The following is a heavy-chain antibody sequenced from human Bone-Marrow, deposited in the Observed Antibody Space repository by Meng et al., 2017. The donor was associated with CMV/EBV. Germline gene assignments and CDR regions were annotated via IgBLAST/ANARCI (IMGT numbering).Heavy chain of an antibody. D-gene: IGHD2-21*01. J-gene: IGHJ6*02. CDR3: ARDVSPRSSAYFAIYYFYALDV. V-gene: IGHV3-21*01. CDR1: GFIFSSYE. Sequence: GESLKISCVASGFIFSSYEMHWVRQAPGKGLEWVSSISSSSSYIYYADSVKGRFTISRDNAKNSLYLQMNSLRAEDTAVYYCARDVSPRSSAYFAIYYFYALDVWGQATTATSSS. CDR2: ISSSSSYI.